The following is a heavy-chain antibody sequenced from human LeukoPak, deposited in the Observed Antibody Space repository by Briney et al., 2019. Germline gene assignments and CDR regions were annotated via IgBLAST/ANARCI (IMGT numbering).Heavy chain of an antibody. CDR1: GFSVISNY. Sequence: PGGSLSLSCSASGFSVISNYMSWVRQAPGKGLEWVSVIYSGGSTYYADSVKGRFNISRDNSKNTLYLQMNSLRAEDTAVYYCARARDSGSYPDAFDIWGQGTMVTVSS. CDR2: IYSGGST. J-gene: IGHJ3*02. CDR3: ARARDSGSYPDAFDI. D-gene: IGHD1-26*01. V-gene: IGHV3-53*01.